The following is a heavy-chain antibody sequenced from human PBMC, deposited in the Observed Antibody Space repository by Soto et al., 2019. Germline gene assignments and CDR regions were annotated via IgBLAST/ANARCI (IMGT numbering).Heavy chain of an antibody. D-gene: IGHD3-16*01. CDR2: IWYDGSNK. CDR3: ARTFGGNGMDV. V-gene: IGHV3-33*01. CDR1: GFTFSSYG. J-gene: IGHJ6*02. Sequence: GGSLRLSCAASGFTFSSYGMHWVRRAPGKGLEWVAVIWYDGSNKYYADSVKGRFTISRDNSKNTLYLQMNSLRAEDTAVYYCARTFGGNGMDVWGQGTTVTVSS.